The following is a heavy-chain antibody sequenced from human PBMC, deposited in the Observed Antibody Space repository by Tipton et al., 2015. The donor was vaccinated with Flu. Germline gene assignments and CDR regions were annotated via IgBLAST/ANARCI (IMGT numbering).Heavy chain of an antibody. CDR3: ARGGVLWCPRD. V-gene: IGHV4-31*03. J-gene: IGHJ4*02. CDR2: ISYSGST. Sequence: TLSLTCTVSGGSISIGGYYWSWIRQHPGKGLEWTGHISYSGSTYYNPSLKSRVTISVDTSKNQFSLRLSSVTAADTAVYYCARGGVLWCPRDWGQGTLVTVSS. CDR1: GGSISIGGYY. D-gene: IGHD4/OR15-4a*01.